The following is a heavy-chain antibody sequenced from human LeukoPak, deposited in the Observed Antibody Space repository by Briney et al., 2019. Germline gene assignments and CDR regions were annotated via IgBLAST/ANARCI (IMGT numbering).Heavy chain of an antibody. CDR2: IYYSGST. J-gene: IGHJ4*02. D-gene: IGHD6-19*01. Sequence: PSETLSLTCTVSGGSISSYYWSWIRQPPGKGLEWIGYIYYSGSTNYNPSLKSRVTISVDTSKNQFSLKLSPVTAADTAVYYCARHSAVAGTGYWGQGTLVTVSS. CDR1: GGSISSYY. V-gene: IGHV4-59*08. CDR3: ARHSAVAGTGY.